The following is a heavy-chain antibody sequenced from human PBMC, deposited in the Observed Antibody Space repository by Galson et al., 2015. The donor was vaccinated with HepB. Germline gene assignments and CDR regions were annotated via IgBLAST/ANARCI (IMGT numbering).Heavy chain of an antibody. V-gene: IGHV4-30-2*01. Sequence: QLQLQESGSGPVKPSQTLSLTCAVSGGPISSGGYSWSWIRQPPGKGLEWIGYIYHSGSTYYNPSLKSRVTISVDRSKNQFSLRLSSVTAADTAVYYCATRSFYDSSGYQTPHAFDIWGQGTMVTVSS. J-gene: IGHJ3*02. CDR2: IYHSGST. D-gene: IGHD3-22*01. CDR1: GGPISSGGYS. CDR3: ATRSFYDSSGYQTPHAFDI.